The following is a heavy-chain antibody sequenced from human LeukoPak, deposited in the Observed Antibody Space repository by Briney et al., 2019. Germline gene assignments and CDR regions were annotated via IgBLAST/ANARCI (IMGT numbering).Heavy chain of an antibody. D-gene: IGHD3-3*01. Sequence: GGSLRLSCAASGFTFSSYAMHWVRQAPGKGLEWEAVISYDGSNKYYADSVKGRFTISRDNSKNTLYLQMNSLRAEDTAVYYCARDGYDFWSGYYTYYYYGMDVWGQGTTVTVSS. CDR1: GFTFSSYA. CDR2: ISYDGSNK. J-gene: IGHJ6*02. CDR3: ARDGYDFWSGYYTYYYYGMDV. V-gene: IGHV3-30-3*01.